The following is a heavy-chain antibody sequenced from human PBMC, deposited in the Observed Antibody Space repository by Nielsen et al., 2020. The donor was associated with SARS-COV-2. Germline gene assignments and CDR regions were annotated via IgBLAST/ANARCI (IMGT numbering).Heavy chain of an antibody. CDR3: ARAPRNEEPRYYYYMDV. Sequence: GGSLRLSCAASGFTFSSYAMHWVRQAPGKGLEWVAVISYDGSNKYYADSVKGRFTISRDNSKNTLYLQMNSLRAEDTAVYYCARAPRNEEPRYYYYMDVWGKGTTVTVSS. V-gene: IGHV3-30*04. D-gene: IGHD1-26*01. CDR1: GFTFSSYA. CDR2: ISYDGSNK. J-gene: IGHJ6*03.